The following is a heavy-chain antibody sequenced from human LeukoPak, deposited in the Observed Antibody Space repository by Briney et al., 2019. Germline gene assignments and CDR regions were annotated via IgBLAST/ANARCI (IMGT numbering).Heavy chain of an antibody. J-gene: IGHJ4*02. Sequence: ASVKVSCKASGYTFNLYYMHWVRQAPGQGLEWLGVITPSGDSATYAQTFQGRLTMTRDLSTSTLYMDLGRLRSEDTAIYFCARDWDKMDYWGQGTLVAVSS. CDR1: GYTFNLYY. CDR3: ARDWDKMDY. CDR2: ITPSGDSA. V-gene: IGHV1-46*02. D-gene: IGHD1-26*01.